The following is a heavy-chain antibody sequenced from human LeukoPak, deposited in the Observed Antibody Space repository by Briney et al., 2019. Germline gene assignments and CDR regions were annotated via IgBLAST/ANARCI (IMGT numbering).Heavy chain of an antibody. CDR1: GFTFSRHE. V-gene: IGHV3-48*03. Sequence: PGGSLRLSCVASGFTFSRHEMEWVRQAPGKGLEWVSYITSTGSTKYYADSVKGRFTISRDNAKNSLYLQMNSLRAEDTAVYYCARGDGWSDYWGQGTLVTVSS. CDR3: ARGDGWSDY. CDR2: ITSTGSTK. J-gene: IGHJ4*02. D-gene: IGHD5-24*01.